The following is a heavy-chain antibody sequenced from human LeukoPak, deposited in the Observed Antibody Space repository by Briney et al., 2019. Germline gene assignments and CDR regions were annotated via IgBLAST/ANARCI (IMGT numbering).Heavy chain of an antibody. V-gene: IGHV4-39*07. Sequence: SETLSLTCTVSGGSISCSSYYWGWIRQPPGKGLEWIGSIYYSGSTYYNPSLKSRVTISVDTSKNQFSLKLSSVTAADTAVYYCARARGYSYGFFDYWGQGTLVTVSS. J-gene: IGHJ4*02. D-gene: IGHD5-18*01. CDR1: GGSISCSSYY. CDR2: IYYSGST. CDR3: ARARGYSYGFFDY.